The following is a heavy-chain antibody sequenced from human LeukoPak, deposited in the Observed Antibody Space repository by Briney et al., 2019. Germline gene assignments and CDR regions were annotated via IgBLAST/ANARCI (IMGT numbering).Heavy chain of an antibody. D-gene: IGHD3-10*01. CDR1: GGSISSSSYY. V-gene: IGHV4-39*07. CDR2: IYHSGST. J-gene: IGHJ4*02. Sequence: SETLSLTCTVSGGSISSSSYYWGWIRQPPGKGLEWIGEIYHSGSTNYNPSLKSRVTISVDKSKNQFSLKLSSVTAADTAVYYCARGSHYYGSGNWGQGTLVTVSS. CDR3: ARGSHYYGSGN.